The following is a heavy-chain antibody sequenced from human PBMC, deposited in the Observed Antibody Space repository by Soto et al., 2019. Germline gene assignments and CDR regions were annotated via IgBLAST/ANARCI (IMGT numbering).Heavy chain of an antibody. V-gene: IGHV3-21*01. J-gene: IGHJ4*02. CDR2: ISSSSTYI. D-gene: IGHD3-22*01. CDR3: ARGGDTSGSWPRY. CDR1: GFTFSSYS. Sequence: GGSLRLSCAASGFTFSSYSMSWVRQAPGKGLEWVSSISSSSTYIYYADSVKGRFTISRDDAKNSLFLQMSSLGVEDTAVYYCARGGDTSGSWPRYWGQGTLVTVSS.